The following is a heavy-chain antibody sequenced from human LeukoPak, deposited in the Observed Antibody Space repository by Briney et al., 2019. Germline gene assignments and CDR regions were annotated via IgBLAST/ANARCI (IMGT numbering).Heavy chain of an antibody. Sequence: PGGSLRLSCAASGFTFSSYSMNWVRQAPGKGLEWDSSISSSSSYIYYADSVKGRFTISRDNAKNSLYLQMNSLRAEDTAVYYCARSRKGYQLLSTNRDYYYMDVWGKGTTVTPSS. V-gene: IGHV3-21*01. CDR1: GFTFSSYS. CDR3: ARSRKGYQLLSTNRDYYYMDV. D-gene: IGHD2-2*01. CDR2: ISSSSSYI. J-gene: IGHJ6*03.